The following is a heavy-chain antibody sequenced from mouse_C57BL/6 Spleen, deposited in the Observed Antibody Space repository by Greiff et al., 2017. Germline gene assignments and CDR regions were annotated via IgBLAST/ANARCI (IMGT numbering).Heavy chain of an antibody. J-gene: IGHJ2*01. Sequence: VQLQQSGPELVQPGASVKLSCKASGYTFTSYDINWVKQRPGQGLEWIGWIYPRDGRTTYTEKFKGKATLSVDTSSSTAYMELHSLTSEDSAVYFCARSGTAQATGCDYWGQGTTLTVSS. V-gene: IGHV1-85*01. CDR3: ARSGTAQATGCDY. CDR2: IYPRDGRT. CDR1: GYTFTSYD. D-gene: IGHD3-2*02.